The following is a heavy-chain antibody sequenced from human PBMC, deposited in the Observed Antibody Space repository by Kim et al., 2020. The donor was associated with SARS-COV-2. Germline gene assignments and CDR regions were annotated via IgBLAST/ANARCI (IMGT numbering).Heavy chain of an antibody. CDR3: AKDRLAAAGPIDY. CDR1: GFTFSSYG. J-gene: IGHJ4*02. D-gene: IGHD6-13*01. V-gene: IGHV3-33*06. Sequence: GGSLRLSCAASGFTFSSYGMHWVRQAPGKGLEWVADIWYDGSNKYYADSVKGRFTISRDNSKNTLYLQMNSLRAEDTAVYYCAKDRLAAAGPIDYWGQGTLVTVSS. CDR2: IWYDGSNK.